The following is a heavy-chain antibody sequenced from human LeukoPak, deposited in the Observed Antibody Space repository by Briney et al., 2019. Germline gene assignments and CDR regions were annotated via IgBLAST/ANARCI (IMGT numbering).Heavy chain of an antibody. D-gene: IGHD4-17*01. J-gene: IGHJ4*02. V-gene: IGHV1-2*02. Sequence: ASVKVSCKASGYTFSGYYMHWVRQAPGQGLEWMGWINPNSGGTNYAQKFQGRVTMTRDTSISTVYMELSRLRSDDTAVYYCASESYGDQKYFDHWGQGTLVTVSS. CDR3: ASESYGDQKYFDH. CDR1: GYTFSGYY. CDR2: INPNSGGT.